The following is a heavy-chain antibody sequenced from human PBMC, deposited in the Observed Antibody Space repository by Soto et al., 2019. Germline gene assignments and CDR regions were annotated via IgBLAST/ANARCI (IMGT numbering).Heavy chain of an antibody. CDR3: ARDFPTLSSWYDY. CDR2: ISAYNGNT. Sequence: ASAQVSSKASCYTFPSYGISCVRQAPGQGLEWMGWISAYNGNTNYAQKLQGRVTMTTDTSTRTAYMELRSLGDDDAAVYYSARDFPTLSSWYDYWGQGTLVTVSS. V-gene: IGHV1-18*01. D-gene: IGHD6-13*01. J-gene: IGHJ4*02. CDR1: CYTFPSYG.